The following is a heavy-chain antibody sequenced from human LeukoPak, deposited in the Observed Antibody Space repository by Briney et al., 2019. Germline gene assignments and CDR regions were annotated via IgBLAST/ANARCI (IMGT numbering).Heavy chain of an antibody. CDR3: ARVYGDVDY. D-gene: IGHD2/OR15-2a*01. Sequence: GASVKVSCKASGYTFTGYYMHWVRQAPGQGLEWMGWINPNSGNTGYAQKFQGRVTMTRNTSITTAYMELSSLRSEDTAVYYCARVYGDVDYWGQGTLVTVSS. J-gene: IGHJ4*02. CDR2: INPNSGNT. CDR1: GYTFTGYY. V-gene: IGHV1-8*02.